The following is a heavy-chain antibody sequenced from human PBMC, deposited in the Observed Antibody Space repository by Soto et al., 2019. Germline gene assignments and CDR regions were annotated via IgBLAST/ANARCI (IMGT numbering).Heavy chain of an antibody. CDR2: IKHDGSKR. J-gene: IGHJ5*02. CDR3: ARDASGESQKGFDP. CDR1: GFTFSSYW. V-gene: IGHV3-7*01. Sequence: EVQLVESGGGLVQPGGSLRLSCAASGFTFSSYWMSWVRQAPGKGPEWVANIKHDGSKRYYVDSARGRFTISRDNAKNSLYLQMNSLRAEDTAVYYCARDASGESQKGFDPWGQVTLVTVSS.